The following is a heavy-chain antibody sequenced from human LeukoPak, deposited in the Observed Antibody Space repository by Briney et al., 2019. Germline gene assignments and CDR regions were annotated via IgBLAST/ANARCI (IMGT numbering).Heavy chain of an antibody. J-gene: IGHJ4*02. V-gene: IGHV3-30*18. D-gene: IGHD6-13*01. CDR2: ISYDGSNK. CDR3: AKHRRIAAAPYYFDY. Sequence: GGSLRLSCAASGFTFRSYGMHLLHQAPDKGLEWVAVISYDGSNKYYADSVKGRFTISRDNSKNTLYLQMNSLRAEDTAVYYCAKHRRIAAAPYYFDYWGQGTLVTVSS. CDR1: GFTFRSYG.